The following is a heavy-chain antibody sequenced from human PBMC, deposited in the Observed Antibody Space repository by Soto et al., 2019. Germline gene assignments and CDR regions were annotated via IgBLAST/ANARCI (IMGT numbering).Heavy chain of an antibody. CDR3: AKGGLGYCSCGSCYPYYFDY. V-gene: IGHV3-23*01. J-gene: IGHJ4*02. CDR2: ISGSGGST. CDR1: GFTFSSYA. Sequence: EVKLLESGGGLVQPGGSLRLSCAASGFTFSSYAMSWVRQAPGKGLEWVSAISGSGGSTYYADSVKGRFTISRDNSKNTLYLQMNSLRAEDTAVYYCAKGGLGYCSCGSCYPYYFDYWGQGTLVTVSS. D-gene: IGHD2-15*01.